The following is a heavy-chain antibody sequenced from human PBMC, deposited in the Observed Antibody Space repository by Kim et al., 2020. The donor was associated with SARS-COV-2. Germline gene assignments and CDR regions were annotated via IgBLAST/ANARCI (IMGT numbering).Heavy chain of an antibody. CDR2: IWYDGSTK. Sequence: GGSLRLSCAASGFTFSSYNMHWVRQAPGKGLEWVAAIWYDGSTKYYADSVKGRFTISRDNSKNTQYLQMNSLRAEDTAVYYCARKGPIDGFDIWGQGTMVTVSS. CDR1: GFTFSSYN. J-gene: IGHJ3*02. V-gene: IGHV3-33*01. D-gene: IGHD3-9*01. CDR3: ARKGPIDGFDI.